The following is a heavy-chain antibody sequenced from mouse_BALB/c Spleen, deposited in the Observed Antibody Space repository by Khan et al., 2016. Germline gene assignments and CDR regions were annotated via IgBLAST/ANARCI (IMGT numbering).Heavy chain of an antibody. V-gene: IGHV9-3-1*01. J-gene: IGHJ2*01. CDR2: INTYTGEP. D-gene: IGHD3-1*01. CDR1: GYTFTNYG. CDR3: CKVGGGAHYFDY. Sequence: QIQLVQSGPELKKPGETVKISCKASGYTFTNYGMNWVKQAPGKGLKWMGWINTYTGEPTYADDFKGRFAFSLETSASTAYLQINNLKKEATATCFCCKVGGGAHYFDYWGQGTTLTVSS.